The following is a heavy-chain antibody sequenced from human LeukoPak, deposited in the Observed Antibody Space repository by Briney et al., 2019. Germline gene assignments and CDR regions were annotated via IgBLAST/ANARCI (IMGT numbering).Heavy chain of an antibody. J-gene: IGHJ4*02. CDR1: ANSFSDYS. D-gene: IGHD3-10*01. V-gene: IGHV1-2*06. CDR3: ARGGSGSGYLYYFDY. Sequence: ASVKVSCKTSANSFSDYSIHWVRQAPGQGLEWMGRITSNSGGTNYAQNFQGRVTMTRDTSISTAYMELSGLTSDDTAVYYCARGGSGSGYLYYFDYWGQGNMVSASS. CDR2: ITSNSGGT.